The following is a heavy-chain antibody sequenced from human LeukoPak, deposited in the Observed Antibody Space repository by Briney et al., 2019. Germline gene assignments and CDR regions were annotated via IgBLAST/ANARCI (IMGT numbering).Heavy chain of an antibody. V-gene: IGHV3-48*01. D-gene: IGHD2-2*01. CDR3: ARDSSEMSYNYYYYYMDV. CDR2: ISSSSSAI. CDR1: GFTFSSYE. Sequence: GGSLRLSCAASGFTFSSYEMNWVRQAPGKGLEWVSYISSSSSAIFYADSVKGRFTISRDNAKNSLYLQMNSLRAEDTAVYYCARDSSEMSYNYYYYYMDVWGKGTTVTVSS. J-gene: IGHJ6*03.